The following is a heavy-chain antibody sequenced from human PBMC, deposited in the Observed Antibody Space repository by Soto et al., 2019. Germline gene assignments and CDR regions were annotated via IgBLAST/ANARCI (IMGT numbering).Heavy chain of an antibody. CDR3: AEGALGVVAAQSPHFDY. J-gene: IGHJ4*02. D-gene: IGHD2-15*01. CDR2: IYYSGST. V-gene: IGHV4-39*01. Sequence: SETLSLTCTVSGGSISSSSYYWGWIRQPPGKGLEWIGSIYYSGSTYYNPSLKSRVTISVDTSKNQFSLKLSSVTAADTAVYYCAEGALGVVAAQSPHFDYWGQGTLVTVSS. CDR1: GGSISSSSYY.